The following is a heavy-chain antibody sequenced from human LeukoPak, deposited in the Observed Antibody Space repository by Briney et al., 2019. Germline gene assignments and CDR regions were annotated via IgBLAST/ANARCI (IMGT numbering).Heavy chain of an antibody. Sequence: ASVKVSCKASGYTFTSYGISWVRQAPGQGLEWMGWISAYNGNTNYAQKLQGRVTMTTDTSTSTAYMELRSLRSDDTAVYYCARGERGGLGYCSSTSCYGLGAFDIWGQGTMVTVSS. V-gene: IGHV1-18*01. D-gene: IGHD2-2*01. CDR1: GYTFTSYG. J-gene: IGHJ3*02. CDR3: ARGERGGLGYCSSTSCYGLGAFDI. CDR2: ISAYNGNT.